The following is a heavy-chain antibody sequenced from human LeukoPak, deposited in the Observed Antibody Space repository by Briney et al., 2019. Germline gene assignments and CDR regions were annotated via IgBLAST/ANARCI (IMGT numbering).Heavy chain of an antibody. CDR1: GASISSYY. CDR3: ASGPYPAAGTDHQFDY. V-gene: IGHV4-59*01. J-gene: IGHJ4*02. D-gene: IGHD6-13*01. CDR2: IYYSGST. Sequence: PSETLSLTCTVSGASISSYYWSWIRQPPGKGLEWLGYIYYSGSTHYNPSLKSRVTISVDTSKNQFSLKLTSVTAADTAVYYCASGPYPAAGTDHQFDYWGQGTLVTVSS.